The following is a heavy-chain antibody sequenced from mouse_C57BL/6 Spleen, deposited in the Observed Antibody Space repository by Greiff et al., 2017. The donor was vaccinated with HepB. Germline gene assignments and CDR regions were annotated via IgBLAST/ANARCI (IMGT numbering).Heavy chain of an antibody. Sequence: QVHVKQSGAELVKPGASVKISCKASGYAFSSYWMNWVKQRPGKGLEWIGQIYPGDGDTNYNGKFKGKATLTADKSSSTAYMQLSSLTSEDSAVYFCARPRGSSPLYAMDYWGQGTSVTVSS. D-gene: IGHD1-1*01. V-gene: IGHV1-80*01. CDR1: GYAFSSYW. CDR3: ARPRGSSPLYAMDY. J-gene: IGHJ4*01. CDR2: IYPGDGDT.